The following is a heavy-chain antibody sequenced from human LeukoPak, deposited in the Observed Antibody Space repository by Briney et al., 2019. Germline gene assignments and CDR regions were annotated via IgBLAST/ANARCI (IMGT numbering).Heavy chain of an antibody. CDR2: INPDGSEK. CDR1: GFTFSSYA. J-gene: IGHJ4*02. Sequence: GGSLRLSCAASGFTFSSYAMSWVRQAPGRGLEWVASINPDGSEKYSVDSVKGRFTISRDNAKNSLYLQMNSLRAEDTAVYYCARDRGYSSFDYWGQGTLVTVSS. V-gene: IGHV3-7*01. CDR3: ARDRGYSSFDY. D-gene: IGHD6-19*01.